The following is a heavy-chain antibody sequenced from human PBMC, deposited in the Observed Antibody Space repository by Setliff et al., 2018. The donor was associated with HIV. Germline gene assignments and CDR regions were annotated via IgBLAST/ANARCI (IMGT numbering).Heavy chain of an antibody. J-gene: IGHJ6*03. V-gene: IGHV4-61*05. D-gene: IGHD1-7*01. Sequence: SETLSLTCTVSGASISGSSFYWGWIRQPPGRGLEWIGYIYYSGSTNYNPSLKSRVTISVDTSKNQFSLKLSSVTAADTAVYYCARGDGTKYYNYYYMDVWGKGTTVTVSS. CDR1: GASISGSSFY. CDR2: IYYSGST. CDR3: ARGDGTKYYNYYYMDV.